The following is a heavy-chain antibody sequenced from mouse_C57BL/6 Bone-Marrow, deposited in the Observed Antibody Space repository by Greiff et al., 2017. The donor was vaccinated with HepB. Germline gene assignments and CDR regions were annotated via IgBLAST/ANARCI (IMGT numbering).Heavy chain of an antibody. CDR1: GFSLTSYA. J-gene: IGHJ4*01. Sequence: VKVVESGPGLVAPSQSLSITCTVSGFSLTSYAISWVRQPPGKGLEWLGVIWTGGGTNYNSALKSRLSISKDNSKSQVFLKMNSLQTDDTARYYCARKGTTVGYYYAMDYWGQGTSVTVSS. V-gene: IGHV2-9-1*01. D-gene: IGHD1-1*01. CDR2: IWTGGGT. CDR3: ARKGTTVGYYYAMDY.